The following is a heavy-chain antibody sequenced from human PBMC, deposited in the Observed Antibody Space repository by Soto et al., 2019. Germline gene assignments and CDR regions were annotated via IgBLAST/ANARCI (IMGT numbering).Heavy chain of an antibody. J-gene: IGHJ6*02. Sequence: PGESLKISCKGSGYSFTSYWIGWVRQMPGKGLEWMGIIYPGDSDTRYSPSFQGQVTISADKSISTAYLQWSSLKASDTAMYYCARKTGYSSSWYRLDYYYGMDVWGQGTTVTVSS. CDR2: IYPGDSDT. CDR1: GYSFTSYW. V-gene: IGHV5-51*01. CDR3: ARKTGYSSSWYRLDYYYGMDV. D-gene: IGHD6-13*01.